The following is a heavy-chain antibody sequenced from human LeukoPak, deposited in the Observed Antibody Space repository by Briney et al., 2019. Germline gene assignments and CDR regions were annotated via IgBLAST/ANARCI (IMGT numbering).Heavy chain of an antibody. J-gene: IGHJ4*02. CDR3: ARYGSGSSGLEY. CDR2: IYYSGST. V-gene: IGHV4-59*01. Sequence: PSETLSLTCTVSGGSISSYYWSWIRQPPGKGLEWSGYIYYSGSTNYNPSLKSRVTISVDTSKNQFSLKLSSVTAADTAVYYCARYGSGSSGLEYWGQGTLVTVSS. CDR1: GGSISSYY. D-gene: IGHD3-10*01.